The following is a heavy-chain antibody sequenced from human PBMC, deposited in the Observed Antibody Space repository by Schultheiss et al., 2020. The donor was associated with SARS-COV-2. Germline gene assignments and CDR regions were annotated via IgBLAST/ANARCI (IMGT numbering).Heavy chain of an antibody. Sequence: SETLSLTCAVYGGSFSGYYWRWIRQPPGKGLEWIGYIYYSGSTNYNPSLKSRVTISVDTSKSQFSLKLSSVTAADTAVYYCARTVGDSSGYRFDYWGQGTLVTVSS. D-gene: IGHD3-22*01. CDR2: IYYSGST. J-gene: IGHJ4*02. V-gene: IGHV4-34*01. CDR3: ARTVGDSSGYRFDY. CDR1: GGSFSGYY.